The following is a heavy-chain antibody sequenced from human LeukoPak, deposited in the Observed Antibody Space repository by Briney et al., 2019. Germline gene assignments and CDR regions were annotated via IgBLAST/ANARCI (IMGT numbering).Heavy chain of an antibody. V-gene: IGHV4-4*07. CDR3: ARDDIVVVPAAITASDYYYGMDV. Sequence: SDTLSLTCTVSGGPISSYYWRWLRQPAGKGLEWIGRIYTCGRTHYHPSLKSRVTMSVDTSKNQFSLKLSSVTAADTAVYYCARDDIVVVPAAITASDYYYGMDVWGQGTTVTVSS. D-gene: IGHD2-2*02. CDR2: IYTCGRT. J-gene: IGHJ6*02. CDR1: GGPISSYY.